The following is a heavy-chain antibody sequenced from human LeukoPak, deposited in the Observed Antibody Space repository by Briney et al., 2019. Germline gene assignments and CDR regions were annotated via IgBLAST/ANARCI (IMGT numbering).Heavy chain of an antibody. CDR3: ARVDYYGSGEDY. D-gene: IGHD3-10*01. V-gene: IGHV1-18*01. CDR1: GYTFTSYG. J-gene: IGHJ4*02. CDR2: ISAYNGNT. Sequence: ASVKVSCKTSGYTFTSYGISWVRQAPGQGLEWMGWISAYNGNTNYAQKLQGRVAMTTDTSTSTAYMELRSLRSDDTAVYYCARVDYYGSGEDYWGQGTLVTVSS.